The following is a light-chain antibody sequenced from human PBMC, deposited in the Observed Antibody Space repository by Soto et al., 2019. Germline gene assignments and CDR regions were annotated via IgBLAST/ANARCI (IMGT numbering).Light chain of an antibody. Sequence: IVLTQSPGTLSVSPGARATLSCRASQTLGSNYLAWYQQKPGQAPSLLNYGTTSRATGIPDRFSGSGSGTDFTLTISSVEPDNSAVYYYQHYTRWAFGQGTKVEI. V-gene: IGKV3-20*01. CDR1: QTLGSNY. CDR3: QHYTRWA. CDR2: GTT. J-gene: IGKJ1*01.